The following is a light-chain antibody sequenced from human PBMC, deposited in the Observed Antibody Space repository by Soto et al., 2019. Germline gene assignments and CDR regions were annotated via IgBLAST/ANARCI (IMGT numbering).Light chain of an antibody. CDR1: QSVSSN. J-gene: IGKJ4*01. CDR3: QQDNTWPLT. CDR2: GAS. Sequence: EIVMTQSPATLSVSPGDRVTLSCRASQSVSSNLGWYQQKPGQAPRLLIYGASTRASGIPARFSGSGSGTDFTLTISSLQSEDFALYFCQQDNTWPLTFGGGTRVEI. V-gene: IGKV3-15*01.